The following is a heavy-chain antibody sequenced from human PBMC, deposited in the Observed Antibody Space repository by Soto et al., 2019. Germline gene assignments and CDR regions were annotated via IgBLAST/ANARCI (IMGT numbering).Heavy chain of an antibody. Sequence: VQLVESGGGLVQPGGSLRLSCAASGFMFSSTWMSWVRQAPGKGLEWVANIKQDGSDKYYVDSVKGRFTISRDNVKNSLYLQMNSLRAEDMAVYYCARGGTTFDYWGQGTLVTVSS. CDR2: IKQDGSDK. J-gene: IGHJ4*02. CDR3: ARGGTTFDY. CDR1: GFMFSSTW. V-gene: IGHV3-7*04. D-gene: IGHD1-1*01.